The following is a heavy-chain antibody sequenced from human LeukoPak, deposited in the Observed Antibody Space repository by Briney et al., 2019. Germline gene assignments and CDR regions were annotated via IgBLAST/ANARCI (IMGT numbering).Heavy chain of an antibody. CDR3: ARESPRFGELTKDFDY. J-gene: IGHJ4*02. CDR2: INPSGGST. CDR1: GYTFTSYY. Sequence: ASVKVSCKASGYTFTSYYMHWVRQAPGQGLEWMGIINPSGGSTSYAQKFQGRVTMTRDMSTSTVYMELTSLRSDDTAVYYCARESPRFGELTKDFDYWGQGTLVTVSS. D-gene: IGHD3-10*01. V-gene: IGHV1-46*01.